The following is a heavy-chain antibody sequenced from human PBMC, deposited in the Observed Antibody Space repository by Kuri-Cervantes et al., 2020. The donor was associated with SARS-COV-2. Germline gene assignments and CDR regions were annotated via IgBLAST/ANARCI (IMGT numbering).Heavy chain of an antibody. D-gene: IGHD3-22*01. CDR2: ISAYNGNT. V-gene: IGHV1-18*01. J-gene: IGHJ4*02. Sequence: ASVKVSCKASGYTFTGYGISWVRQAPGQGLEWMGWISAYNGNTNYAQKLQGRVTMTTDTSTSTAYMELRSLRSDDTAVYYCARETPDYYDSSGYLYFDYWGQGTLVTVSS. CDR3: ARETPDYYDSSGYLYFDY. CDR1: GYTFTGYG.